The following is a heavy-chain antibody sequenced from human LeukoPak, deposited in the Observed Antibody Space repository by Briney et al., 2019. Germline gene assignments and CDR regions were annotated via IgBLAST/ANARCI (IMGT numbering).Heavy chain of an antibody. CDR2: ISGSGGST. CDR1: GFTFSSYA. J-gene: IGHJ4*02. V-gene: IGHV3-23*01. CDR3: AKPDSVGRQWLVPSIDY. D-gene: IGHD6-19*01. Sequence: GGSLRLSCAASGFTFSSYAMSWVRQSPGKGLEWVSAISGSGGSTYYADSVKGRFTISRDNSKNTLYLQMNSLRAEDTAVYYCAKPDSVGRQWLVPSIDYWGQGTLVTVSS.